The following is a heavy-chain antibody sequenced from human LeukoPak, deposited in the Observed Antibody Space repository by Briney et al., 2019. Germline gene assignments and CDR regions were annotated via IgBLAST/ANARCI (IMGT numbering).Heavy chain of an antibody. CDR1: GFTFSSYG. CDR3: ARSGVLLWFGELSPPDY. CDR2: IWYDGSNK. J-gene: IGHJ4*02. D-gene: IGHD3-10*01. Sequence: PGRSLRLSCAASGFTFSSYGMHWVRQAPGKGLERVAIIWYDGSNKYYADSVKGRFTISRDNSKNTLYLQMNSLRAEDTAVYYCARSGVLLWFGELSPPDYWGQGTLVTVSS. V-gene: IGHV3-33*01.